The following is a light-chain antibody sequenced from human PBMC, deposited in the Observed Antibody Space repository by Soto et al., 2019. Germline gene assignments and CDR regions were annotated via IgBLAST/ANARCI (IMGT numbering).Light chain of an antibody. V-gene: IGLV1-40*01. CDR1: SSNFGAGYD. CDR2: ANN. J-gene: IGLJ2*01. Sequence: QSVLTQPPSGSGAPGQRVTISCTGSSSNFGAGYDVHWYQQLPGTAPKLLIYANNNRPSGIPDRFSGSKSGTSASLAITGIQAEDEADYYCQPYDIPLSASLVFGAGTQVTVL. CDR3: QPYDIPLSASLV.